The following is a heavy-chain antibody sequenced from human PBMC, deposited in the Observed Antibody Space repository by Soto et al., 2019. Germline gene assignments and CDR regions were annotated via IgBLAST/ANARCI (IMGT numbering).Heavy chain of an antibody. CDR2: IHRGGST. J-gene: IGHJ4*02. V-gene: IGHV3-66*01. CDR1: GFTVGNNY. Sequence: GGSLRLSCAASGFTVGNNYMSWVRQAPGKGLEWVSIIHRGGSTSYADSVKGRFTISRDSSKNILYLQINGLTADDTAVYYCAKSANTHGSPLAYCGQGAPVTVSS. CDR3: AKSANTHGSPLAY. D-gene: IGHD3-10*01.